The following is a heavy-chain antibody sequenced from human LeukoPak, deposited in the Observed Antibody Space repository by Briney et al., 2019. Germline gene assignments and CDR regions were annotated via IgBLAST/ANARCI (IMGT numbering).Heavy chain of an antibody. CDR3: ARDRERITMVRGVIISGMDV. CDR2: IYYSGST. J-gene: IGHJ6*02. CDR1: GGSISSSSYY. V-gene: IGHV4-39*07. Sequence: PSETLSLTCTVSGGSISSSSYYWGWIRQPPGKGLEWIGSIYYSGSTYYNPSLKSRVTISVDTSKNQFSLKLSSVTAADTAVYYCARDRERITMVRGVIISGMDVWGQGTTVTVSS. D-gene: IGHD3-10*01.